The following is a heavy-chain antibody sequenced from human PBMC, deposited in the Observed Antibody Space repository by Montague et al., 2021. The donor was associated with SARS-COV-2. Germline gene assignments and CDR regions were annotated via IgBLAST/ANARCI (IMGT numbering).Heavy chain of an antibody. CDR2: IYYSAST. CDR1: GDSISSYY. V-gene: IGHV4-59*01. Sequence: SETLSLTCTVSGDSISSYYWSWIWQPQGTGLEWIWNIYYSASTXXXHXXXXQVTMTVDTSKNQFSLTLSSATAAATAASYCARVFPRWLHFETYFDYWGQGTLVTVSS. J-gene: IGHJ4*02. D-gene: IGHD5-24*01. CDR3: ARVFPRWLHFETYFDY.